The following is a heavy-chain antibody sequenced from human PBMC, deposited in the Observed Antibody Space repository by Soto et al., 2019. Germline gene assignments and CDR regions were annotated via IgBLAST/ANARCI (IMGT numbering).Heavy chain of an antibody. CDR3: ARGAYLNWFDP. J-gene: IGHJ5*02. CDR1: GFTFSSYS. CDR2: ISSSSRTI. V-gene: IGHV3-48*01. Sequence: GGSLRLSCAASGFTFSSYSMNWARQAPGKGLEWISYISSSSRTIYYPDSVKGRFTISRDNAKNSLYLQMNSLRAEDTAVYYCARGAYLNWFDPWGQGTLVTVSS.